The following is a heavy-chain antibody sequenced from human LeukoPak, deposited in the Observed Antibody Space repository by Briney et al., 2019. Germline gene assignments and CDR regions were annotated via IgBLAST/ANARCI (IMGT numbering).Heavy chain of an antibody. CDR3: ARRSMGYYYGSGSYWYYFDY. V-gene: IGHV4-34*01. Sequence: SETLSLTCAVYGGSFSDYYWSWIRQPPGKGLEWIGEINHSGSTNYNPSLKSRVTISVDTSKNQFSLKLSSVTAADTAVYYCARRSMGYYYGSGSYWYYFDYWGQGTLVTVSS. CDR1: GGSFSDYY. D-gene: IGHD3-10*01. CDR2: INHSGST. J-gene: IGHJ4*02.